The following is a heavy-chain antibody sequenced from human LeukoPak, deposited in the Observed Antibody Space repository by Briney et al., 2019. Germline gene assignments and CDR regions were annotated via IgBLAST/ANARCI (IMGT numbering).Heavy chain of an antibody. V-gene: IGHV4-61*02. Sequence: SETLSLTCTVSGGSVSSGIYYWSWIRQPAGKGLEWIGRMFTPGTINYNPSLKSRVTISLDTSKNQFSLKLSSVTAADTAVYYCARLSGRDYYFDYWGQGTLVTVSS. J-gene: IGHJ4*02. CDR2: MFTPGTI. CDR3: ARLSGRDYYFDY. D-gene: IGHD3-10*01. CDR1: GGSVSSGIYY.